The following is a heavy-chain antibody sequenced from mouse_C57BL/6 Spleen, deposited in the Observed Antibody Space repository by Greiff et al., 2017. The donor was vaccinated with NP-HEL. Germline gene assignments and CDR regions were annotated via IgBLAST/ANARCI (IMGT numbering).Heavy chain of an antibody. V-gene: IGHV1-64*01. D-gene: IGHD2-4*01. J-gene: IGHJ3*01. CDR3: ARCDDYDGFAY. Sequence: VQLQQPGAELVKPGASVKLSCKASGYTFTSYWMHWVKQRPGQGLEWIGMIHPNSGSTNYNEKFKSKATLTVDKSSSTAYMQLSSLTSEDSAVYYCARCDDYDGFAYWGQGTLVTVSA. CDR1: GYTFTSYW. CDR2: IHPNSGST.